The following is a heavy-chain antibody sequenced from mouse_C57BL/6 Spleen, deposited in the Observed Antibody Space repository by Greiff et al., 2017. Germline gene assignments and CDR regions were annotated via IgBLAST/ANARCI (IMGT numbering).Heavy chain of an antibody. CDR3: SCGDSSYGELFAY. J-gene: IGHJ3*01. CDR2: IDPNSGGT. D-gene: IGHD1-1*01. Sequence: QVQLQQPGAELVKPGASVTLSCKASGYTFTSYWMHWVKQRPGRGLEWIGRIDPNSGGTKYNEKFKSKATLTVDTPSSTAYMQLSSLTSEDSAVYDCSCGDSSYGELFAYWGQGTLVTVSA. CDR1: GYTFTSYW. V-gene: IGHV1-72*01.